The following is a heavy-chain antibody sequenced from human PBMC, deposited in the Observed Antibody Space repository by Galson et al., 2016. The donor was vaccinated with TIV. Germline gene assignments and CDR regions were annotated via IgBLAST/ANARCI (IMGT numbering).Heavy chain of an antibody. Sequence: SLRLSCAASGFTFSSYSMNWVRQAPGKGLEWVSSISSSSSHINYADSVKGRFTISRDNAKNSLYLQMNSLRAEDTAIYYCARDDKLRYFDWSSDGLDVWGQGTTVTVSS. V-gene: IGHV3-21*01. J-gene: IGHJ6*02. CDR3: ARDDKLRYFDWSSDGLDV. D-gene: IGHD3-9*01. CDR1: GFTFSSYS. CDR2: ISSSSSHI.